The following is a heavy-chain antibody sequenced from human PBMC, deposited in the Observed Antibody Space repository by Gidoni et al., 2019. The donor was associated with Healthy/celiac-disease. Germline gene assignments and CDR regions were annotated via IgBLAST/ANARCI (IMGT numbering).Heavy chain of an antibody. CDR3: ARQSIVVVPAAMFDY. V-gene: IGHV4-39*01. Sequence: QLQLQESGPGLVKPSETLSLTCTVSGGPISSSSYYWGWIRQPPGKGLEWIGSIYYSGSTYYNPSLKSRVTISVDTSKNQFSLKLSSVTAADTAVYYCARQSIVVVPAAMFDYWGQGTLVTVSS. CDR1: GGPISSSSYY. J-gene: IGHJ4*02. D-gene: IGHD2-2*01. CDR2: IYYSGST.